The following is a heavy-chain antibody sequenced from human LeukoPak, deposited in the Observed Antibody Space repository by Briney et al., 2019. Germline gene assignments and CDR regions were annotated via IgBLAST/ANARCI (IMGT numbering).Heavy chain of an antibody. CDR1: GFTFRSYD. CDR2: ISNSGGST. J-gene: IGHJ4*02. D-gene: IGHD6-6*01. V-gene: IGHV3-23*01. Sequence: PGGSLRLSCAASGFTFRSYDMNWVRQAPGKGLEWVSGISNSGGSTYYADSGKVRFTISRDNSKNTLYLQMNSLRAEDTAVYYCAKETCSSFDYWGQGTLVTVSS. CDR3: AKETCSSFDY.